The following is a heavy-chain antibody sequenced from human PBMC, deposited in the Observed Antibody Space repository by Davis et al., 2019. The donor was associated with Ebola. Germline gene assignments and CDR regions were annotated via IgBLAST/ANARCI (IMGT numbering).Heavy chain of an antibody. V-gene: IGHV3-9*01. D-gene: IGHD2-15*01. CDR3: AKDSEDIVVVVAATLDY. Sequence: SLKISCAASGFTFITYTMSWVRQAPGKGLEWVSGISWNSGSIGYADSVKGRFTISRDNAKNSLYLQMNSLRAEDTAVYYCAKDSEDIVVVVAATLDYWGQGTLVTVSS. CDR1: GFTFITYT. CDR2: ISWNSGSI. J-gene: IGHJ4*02.